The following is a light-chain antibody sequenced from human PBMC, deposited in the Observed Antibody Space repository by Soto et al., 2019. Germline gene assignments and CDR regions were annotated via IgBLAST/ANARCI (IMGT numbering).Light chain of an antibody. CDR1: QNIGSW. CDR3: QQYNDFQYS. Sequence: DIQMTQSPSTLSASVGDGVTITCRASQNIGSWLAWYQQKPGEAPKLLISNATNLQSGVPSRFSGCGSGTDFSLTISSLQPVDSATYFCQQYNDFQYSFGPGTKLDI. V-gene: IGKV1-5*03. J-gene: IGKJ2*01. CDR2: NAT.